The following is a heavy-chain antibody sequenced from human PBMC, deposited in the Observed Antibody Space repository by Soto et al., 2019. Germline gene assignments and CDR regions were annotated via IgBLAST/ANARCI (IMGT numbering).Heavy chain of an antibody. V-gene: IGHV1-18*01. J-gene: IGHJ2*01. Sequence: QVQLVQSGAEVKKPGASVKVSCKASGYTFTHYGITWVRQAPGQGLQWMGWINSFSGDTNYPQKLQGRLTMTTDTSTNTVYMEFRNLRSDDTSVDYCARVLHAGGKYLYLDIWGRCTLVTVSS. D-gene: IGHD2-15*01. CDR1: GYTFTHYG. CDR2: INSFSGDT. CDR3: ARVLHAGGKYLYLDI.